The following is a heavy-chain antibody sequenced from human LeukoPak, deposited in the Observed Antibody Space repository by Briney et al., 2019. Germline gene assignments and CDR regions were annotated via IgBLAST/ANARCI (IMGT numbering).Heavy chain of an antibody. CDR3: ARASITRVAFDI. CDR1: GGSITSYY. Sequence: MPSETLSLTCTFSGGSITSYYWSWIRQPAGKGLEWIGRIYTSGSTNYNPSLKSRVTMSVDTSKNQFSLKLSSVTAADTAVYYCARASITRVAFDIWGQGTMVTVSS. J-gene: IGHJ3*02. CDR2: IYTSGST. V-gene: IGHV4-4*07. D-gene: IGHD3-10*01.